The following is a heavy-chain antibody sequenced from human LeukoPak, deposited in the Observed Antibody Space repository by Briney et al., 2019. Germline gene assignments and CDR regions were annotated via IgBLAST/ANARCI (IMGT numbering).Heavy chain of an antibody. J-gene: IGHJ3*02. Sequence: ASVKVSCKASGYTFTSYGISWVRQAPGQGLEWMGWISAYNGNTNYAQKLQGRVTMTTDTSTSTAYMELRSLRSDDTAVYYCARAKGYFDWLPLDIWGQGTMVTVSS. V-gene: IGHV1-18*01. CDR2: ISAYNGNT. CDR3: ARAKGYFDWLPLDI. CDR1: GYTFTSYG. D-gene: IGHD3-9*01.